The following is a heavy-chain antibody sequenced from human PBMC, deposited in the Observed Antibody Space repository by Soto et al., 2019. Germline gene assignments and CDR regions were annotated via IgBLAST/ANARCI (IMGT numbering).Heavy chain of an antibody. CDR1: GFTIKKAR. V-gene: IGHV3-15*07. J-gene: IGHJ4*02. Sequence: GVPRWVARASSGFTIKKARINSVRQAPGKGLEWVGRIKSKTDGGTTDYAAPVKGRFAVSRDDSRNMVYLQMNSLKTEDTGIYYCTTDSYSSTTIVRFVYSGPATVVSDSS. CDR2: IKSKTDGGTT. CDR3: TTDSYSSTTIVRFVY. D-gene: IGHD1-26*01.